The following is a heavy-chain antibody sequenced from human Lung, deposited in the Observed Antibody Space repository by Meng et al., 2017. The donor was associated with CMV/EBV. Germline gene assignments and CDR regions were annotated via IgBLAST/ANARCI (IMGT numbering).Heavy chain of an antibody. Sequence: QVQLVQSGAELKKPGASVKVSCKASGYTFINYANNWGRQAQGQGLEWMGWINTHTGNPTYGQGFTGRFVLSSDTSVSTANLQISSLKAEDTAVYYCARGGPYPDSSGFHWYFDLWGRGTLVTVSS. J-gene: IGHJ2*01. CDR3: ARGGPYPDSSGFHWYFDL. CDR1: GYTFINYA. D-gene: IGHD3-22*01. V-gene: IGHV7-4-1*02. CDR2: INTHTGNP.